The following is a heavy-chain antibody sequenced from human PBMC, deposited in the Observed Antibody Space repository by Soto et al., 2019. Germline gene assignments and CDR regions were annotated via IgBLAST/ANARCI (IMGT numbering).Heavy chain of an antibody. CDR1: SGSIDTTNW. CDR2: IFHIGNT. V-gene: IGHV4-4*02. J-gene: IGHJ6*02. Sequence: QVQLQESGPGLVKPSGTLSLTCAVSSGSIDTTNWWSWVRQPPGNGLEWIGEIFHIGNTYYNPSLASRVTISVDTSKNQFSLNLRSVTAADTAVYYCARRTWGMDVWGQGTTVTVSS. CDR3: ARRTWGMDV. D-gene: IGHD2-8*01.